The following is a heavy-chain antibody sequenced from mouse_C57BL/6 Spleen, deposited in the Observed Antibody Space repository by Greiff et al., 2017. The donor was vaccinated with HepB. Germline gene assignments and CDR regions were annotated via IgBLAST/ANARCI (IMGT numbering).Heavy chain of an antibody. J-gene: IGHJ4*01. CDR2: ISDGGSYT. Sequence: DVHLVESGGGLVKPGGSLKLSCAASGFTFSSYAMSWVRQTPEKRLEWVATISDGGSYTYYPDNVKGRFTISRDNAKNNLYLQMSHLKSEDTAMYYCARDYYAYYAMDYWGQGTSVTVSS. V-gene: IGHV5-4*01. CDR1: GFTFSSYA. CDR3: ARDYYAYYAMDY. D-gene: IGHD1-1*01.